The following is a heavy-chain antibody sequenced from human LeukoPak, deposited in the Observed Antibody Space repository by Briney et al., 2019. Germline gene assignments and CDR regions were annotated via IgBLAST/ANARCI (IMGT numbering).Heavy chain of an antibody. D-gene: IGHD3-3*01. CDR2: ISGSGGST. CDR3: AKVNFDFWSTDESGAFDI. J-gene: IGHJ3*02. Sequence: PGGSLRLSCAASGFTFSSYAMNWVRQAPGKGLEWVSGISGSGGSTYYADSVKGRFTISRDNSKNTLYLQMNSLRAEDTAVYYCAKVNFDFWSTDESGAFDIWAKGQWSPSLQ. CDR1: GFTFSSYA. V-gene: IGHV3-23*01.